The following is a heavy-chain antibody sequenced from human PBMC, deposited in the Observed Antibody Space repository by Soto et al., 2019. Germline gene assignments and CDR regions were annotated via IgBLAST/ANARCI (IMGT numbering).Heavy chain of an antibody. Sequence: GASVKVSCKVSGYTLTELSMHWVRQAPGKGLECMGGFDPEDGETIYAQKFQGRVTVTEDTSTDTAYMELSSLRSEDTAVYYCATTYYYHSSAYYYVDYWGQGTLVTVSS. CDR1: GYTLTELS. J-gene: IGHJ4*02. V-gene: IGHV1-24*01. CDR2: FDPEDGET. CDR3: ATTYYYHSSAYYYVDY. D-gene: IGHD3-22*01.